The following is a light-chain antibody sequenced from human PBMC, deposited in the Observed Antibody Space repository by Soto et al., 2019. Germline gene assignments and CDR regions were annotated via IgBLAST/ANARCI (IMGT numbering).Light chain of an antibody. CDR3: QNYGGSPLVT. J-gene: IGKJ3*01. Sequence: EVVLTQSPGTLSLSPGERATLSCRASQSIDSSSLAWYQQTPGQTPRLLIYCASTRATGVSDRFSGSGSGTDFTLSISRLEPEDFGVDYCQNYGGSPLVTFGPGTKVEVK. CDR1: QSIDSSS. CDR2: CAS. V-gene: IGKV3-20*01.